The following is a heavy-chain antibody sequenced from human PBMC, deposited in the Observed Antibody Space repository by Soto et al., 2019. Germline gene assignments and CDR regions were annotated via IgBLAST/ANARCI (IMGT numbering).Heavy chain of an antibody. J-gene: IGHJ4*02. CDR2: INSDGSST. CDR1: GFTFSSYW. Sequence: GGSLRLSCAASGFTFSSYWMHWVRQAPGKGLVWVSRINSDGSSTSYADSVKGRFTISRDNAKNTLYLQMNSLRAEDTAVYYCARDLGEYYYGSGRRKGFDYWGLGTLVTVSS. D-gene: IGHD3-10*01. V-gene: IGHV3-74*01. CDR3: ARDLGEYYYGSGRRKGFDY.